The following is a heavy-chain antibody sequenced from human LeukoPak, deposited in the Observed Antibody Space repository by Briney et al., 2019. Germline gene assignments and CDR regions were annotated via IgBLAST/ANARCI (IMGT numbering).Heavy chain of an antibody. D-gene: IGHD3-22*01. CDR1: GFPFTNAW. CDR2: ISGSGDNT. V-gene: IGHV3-23*01. CDR3: AKGSYYDSSGSFYFDY. Sequence: GGSLRLSCAASGFPFTNAWMNWVRQAPGKGLEWVSGISGSGDNTYYADSVKGRFTISRDNSKNTLYVQVNSLGTEDTAAYYCAKGSYYDSSGSFYFDYWGQGTLVTVSS. J-gene: IGHJ4*02.